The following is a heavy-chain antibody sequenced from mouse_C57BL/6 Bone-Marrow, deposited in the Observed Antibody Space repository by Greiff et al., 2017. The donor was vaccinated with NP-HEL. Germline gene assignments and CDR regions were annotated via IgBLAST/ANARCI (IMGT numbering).Heavy chain of an antibody. Sequence: EVQLVESGGGLVKPGGSLKLSCAASGFTFSDYGMHWVRQAPEKGLEWVAYISSGSSTISYADTVKGRFTISRDNAKNTLYLQMTSLRSEDTAMYYCATWTSRPYAYWGQGTLVTVSA. CDR3: ATWTSRPYAY. CDR1: GFTFSDYG. V-gene: IGHV5-17*01. J-gene: IGHJ3*01. D-gene: IGHD1-1*01. CDR2: ISSGSSTI.